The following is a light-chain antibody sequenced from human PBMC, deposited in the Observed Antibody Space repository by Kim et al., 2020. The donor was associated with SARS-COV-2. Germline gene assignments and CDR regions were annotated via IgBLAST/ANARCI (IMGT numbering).Light chain of an antibody. V-gene: IGLV3-9*01. Sequence: SYELTQPLSVSVALGQTASITCGGSNIGSTVVHWYQQRPGQAPVRVIYRDVNRPSGIPERFSGSNSGNTATLTISRAQAGDEADYYCQVWDSNTVAFGGGTQLTVL. CDR3: QVWDSNTVA. CDR2: RDV. CDR1: NIGSTV. J-gene: IGLJ2*01.